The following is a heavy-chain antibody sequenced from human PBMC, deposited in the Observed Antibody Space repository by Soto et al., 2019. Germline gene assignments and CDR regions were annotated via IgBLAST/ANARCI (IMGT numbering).Heavy chain of an antibody. CDR3: AKGFDYGDTKHIDH. Sequence: GGSLRLSCAASGVGFSTHALIWVRQAPGKGLEWLSSITNTGITTHYADSVKGRFTISRENSRNTLHLQMNNLRVDDTAVYYCAKGFDYGDTKHIDHWGQGTLVTVSS. J-gene: IGHJ4*02. D-gene: IGHD4-17*01. CDR2: ITNTGITT. CDR1: GVGFSTHA. V-gene: IGHV3-23*05.